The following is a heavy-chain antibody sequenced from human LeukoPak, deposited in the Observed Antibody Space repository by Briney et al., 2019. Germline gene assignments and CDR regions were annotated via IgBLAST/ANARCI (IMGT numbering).Heavy chain of an antibody. J-gene: IGHJ6*03. CDR1: GGSFSNYY. V-gene: IGHV4-34*01. CDR2: INDSGRI. Sequence: SETLSLTCAVYGGSFSNYYWSWIRQPPGKGLEWIGEINDSGRINHNPSLMSRVTVSVDTSKNKFSLRLTSVTATDTAVYYCARRWNYGRNYYIDVWGNGATVSVSS. D-gene: IGHD1-7*01. CDR3: ARRWNYGRNYYIDV.